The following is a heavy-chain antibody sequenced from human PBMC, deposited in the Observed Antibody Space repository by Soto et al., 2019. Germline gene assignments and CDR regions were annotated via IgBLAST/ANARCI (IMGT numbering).Heavy chain of an antibody. CDR2: IWYDGSNK. CDR1: GFTFSSYG. Sequence: GGSLRLSCAASGFTFSSYGMHWVRQAPGKGLEWVAVIWYDGSNKYYADSVKGRFTISRDNSKNTLYLQMNSLRAEDTAVYYCARELVPTVTTYYYYYYGMDVWGQGTSVTVSS. V-gene: IGHV3-33*01. J-gene: IGHJ6*02. CDR3: ARELVPTVTTYYYYYYGMDV. D-gene: IGHD4-17*01.